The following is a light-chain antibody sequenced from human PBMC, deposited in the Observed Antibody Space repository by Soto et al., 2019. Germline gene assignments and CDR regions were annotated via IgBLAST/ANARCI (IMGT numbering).Light chain of an antibody. CDR3: QQYGSSPET. Sequence: EIVLTQSPATLSLSPGERTTLSCRASQSVRSTYLACYQHKPGQAPRPLISGASGRAPGIPDRFSGSGSGTGFTLTISRLEPEDFAVYYCQQYGSSPETFGRGTKVDIK. CDR1: QSVRSTY. V-gene: IGKV3-20*01. J-gene: IGKJ1*01. CDR2: GAS.